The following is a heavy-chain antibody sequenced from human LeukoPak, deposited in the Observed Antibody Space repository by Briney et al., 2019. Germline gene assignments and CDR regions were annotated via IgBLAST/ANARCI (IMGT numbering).Heavy chain of an antibody. CDR1: GGSISSNNW. Sequence: SETLSLTCAVSGGSISSNNWWSWVRQPPGKGLEWIGEIYHSGSTNYNPSLKSRVTISVDKSKNQFSLKLSSVTAADTAVYYCAREDRGSGPHYYYGMDVWGQGTTVTVSS. V-gene: IGHV4-4*02. CDR3: AREDRGSGPHYYYGMDV. D-gene: IGHD2-15*01. J-gene: IGHJ6*02. CDR2: IYHSGST.